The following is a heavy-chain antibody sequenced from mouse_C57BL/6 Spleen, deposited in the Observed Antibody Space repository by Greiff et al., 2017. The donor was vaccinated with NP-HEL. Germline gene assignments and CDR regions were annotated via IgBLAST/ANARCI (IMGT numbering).Heavy chain of an antibody. CDR2: IHPSDSDT. CDR3: ATTVVAPYYFDY. J-gene: IGHJ2*01. D-gene: IGHD1-1*01. V-gene: IGHV1-74*01. Sequence: QVQLQQPGAELVKPGASVKVSCKASGYTFTSYWMHWVKQRPGQGLEWIGRIHPSDSDTNYNQKFKGKATLTVYKSSSTAYMQLSSLTSEDSAVYYCATTVVAPYYFDYWGQGTTLTVSS. CDR1: GYTFTSYW.